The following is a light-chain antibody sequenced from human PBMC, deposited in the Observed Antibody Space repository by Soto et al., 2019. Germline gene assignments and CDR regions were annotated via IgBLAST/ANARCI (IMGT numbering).Light chain of an antibody. CDR1: ASNIGANYD. J-gene: IGLJ3*02. CDR3: QSYDFTLGAFWV. Sequence: QPVLTQPPSVSGAPGQRVTISCTGGASNIGANYDVHWYQQLPATAPKLLIYGTSNRPSGVPDRFSGSKSGTSASLAITGLQAEDEAHYFCQSYDFTLGAFWVFGGGTQLTVL. V-gene: IGLV1-40*01. CDR2: GTS.